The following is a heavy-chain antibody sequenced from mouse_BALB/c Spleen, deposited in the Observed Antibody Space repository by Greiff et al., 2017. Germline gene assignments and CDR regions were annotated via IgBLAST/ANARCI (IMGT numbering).Heavy chain of an antibody. CDR2: IYPGDGDT. V-gene: IGHV1-80*01. D-gene: IGHD4-1*01. Sequence: VKLQESGAELVRPGSSVKISCKASGYAFSSYWMNWVKQRPGQGLEWIGQIYPGDGDTNYNGKFKGKATLTADKSSSTAYMQLSSLTSEDSAVYFCARTGTGAFAYWGQGTLVTVSA. CDR1: GYAFSSYW. CDR3: ARTGTGAFAY. J-gene: IGHJ3*01.